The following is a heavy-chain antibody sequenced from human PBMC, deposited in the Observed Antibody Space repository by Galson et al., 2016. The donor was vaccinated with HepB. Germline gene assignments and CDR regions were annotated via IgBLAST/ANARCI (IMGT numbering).Heavy chain of an antibody. J-gene: IGHJ4*02. CDR1: GGPISDGSYY. Sequence: SETLSLTCSVSGGPISDGSYYWGWIRQAPGKGLEWIGSISHRGSTYYNPSLQSRVTISLDTSKKQFSLNLDSVTAADTAVYYCARDQSGSDYYWLYSYFDFWGPGVLVTVSS. CDR3: ARDQSGSDYYWLYSYFDF. CDR2: ISHRGST. D-gene: IGHD1-26*01. V-gene: IGHV4-39*07.